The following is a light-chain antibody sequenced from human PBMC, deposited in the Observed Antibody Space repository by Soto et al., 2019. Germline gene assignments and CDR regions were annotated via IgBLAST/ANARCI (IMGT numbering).Light chain of an antibody. CDR3: AAWDDSLSGVV. CDR1: SSNIGSNY. V-gene: IGLV1-47*01. J-gene: IGLJ2*01. Sequence: QSVLTQPPSASGTPGQRVTISCSGSSSNIGSNYVFWYQHLPGTAPKLLIYSNNQRPSGVPDRFSGSKSGTSASLAISGLRSEDETYYYCAAWDDSLSGVVFGGGTQLTVL. CDR2: SNN.